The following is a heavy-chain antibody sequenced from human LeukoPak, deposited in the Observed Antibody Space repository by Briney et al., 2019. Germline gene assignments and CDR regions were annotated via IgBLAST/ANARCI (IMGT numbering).Heavy chain of an antibody. D-gene: IGHD1-14*01. V-gene: IGHV5-51*01. J-gene: IGHJ4*02. Sequence: GEGLQSSCKTAGYYFTDYWVGWGRQKPGKGRELFVIIRAPSHITYSPSFHRQVTFSADTSKDTAYLRWSSLKASDTAMYYCARRGGTPFYDYWGQGTLVTVSP. CDR3: ARRGGTPFYDY. CDR1: GYYFTDYW. CDR2: IRAPSHI.